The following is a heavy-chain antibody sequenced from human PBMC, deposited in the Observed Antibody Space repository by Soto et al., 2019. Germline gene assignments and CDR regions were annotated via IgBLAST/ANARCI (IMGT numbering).Heavy chain of an antibody. CDR2: IIPIFGTA. CDR1: GGTFSSYA. Sequence: SVKVSCKASGGTFSSYAISWVRQAPGQGLEWMGGIIPIFGTANYAQKFQGRVTITADESTSTAYMELSSLRSEDTAVYYCARGPYPPIFGVVSHFDYWGQGTLVTVSS. J-gene: IGHJ4*02. D-gene: IGHD3-3*01. V-gene: IGHV1-69*13. CDR3: ARGPYPPIFGVVSHFDY.